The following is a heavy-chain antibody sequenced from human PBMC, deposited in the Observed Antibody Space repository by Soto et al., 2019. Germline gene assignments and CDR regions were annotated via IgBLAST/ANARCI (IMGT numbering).Heavy chain of an antibody. CDR1: GFSLSNARMG. Sequence: QVTLKESGPVLVKPTETLTLTCTVSGFSLSNARMGVSWIRQPPGKALEWLAHIFSNDEKSYSTSLKSKLTISKDTSKSQVVLTMTNVDPVDTATYYCARLGGYSSSSNWFDPWGQGTLVTVSS. D-gene: IGHD6-6*01. CDR3: ARLGGYSSSSNWFDP. V-gene: IGHV2-26*01. J-gene: IGHJ5*02. CDR2: IFSNDEK.